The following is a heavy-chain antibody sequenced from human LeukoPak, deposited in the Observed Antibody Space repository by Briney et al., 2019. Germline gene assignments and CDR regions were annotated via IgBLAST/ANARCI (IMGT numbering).Heavy chain of an antibody. CDR1: GYTLTELS. D-gene: IGHD1-26*01. CDR3: ATTASYHDAFDI. J-gene: IGHJ3*02. CDR2: FDPEGGET. V-gene: IGHV1-24*01. Sequence: ASVKVSCKVSGYTLTELSMHWVRQAPGKGLEWMGGFDPEGGETIYAQKFQGRVTMTEDTSTDTAYMELSSLRSEDTAVYYCATTASYHDAFDIWGQGTMVTVSS.